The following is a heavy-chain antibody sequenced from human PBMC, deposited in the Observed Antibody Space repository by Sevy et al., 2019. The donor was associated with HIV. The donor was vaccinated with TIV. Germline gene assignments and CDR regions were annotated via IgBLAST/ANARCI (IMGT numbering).Heavy chain of an antibody. D-gene: IGHD6-13*01. J-gene: IGHJ5*01. V-gene: IGHV3-7*01. Sequence: GGSLRLSCAASGFTFSSYWMSWVRQAPGKGLEWVANINQDGSGKYYVDSVKGRFTISRDRAKNSVYVQMNSLRDEDTGVYYCVRDRSSRWFDSWGQGTLVTVSS. CDR3: VRDRSSRWFDS. CDR2: INQDGSGK. CDR1: GFTFSSYW.